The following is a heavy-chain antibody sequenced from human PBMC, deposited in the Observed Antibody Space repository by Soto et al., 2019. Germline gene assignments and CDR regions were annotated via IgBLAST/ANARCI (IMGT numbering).Heavy chain of an antibody. Sequence: SETLSLTCTVSGGPISSYYWSWIRQPPGKGLEWIGYIYYSGSTNYNPSLKSRVTISVDTSKNQFSLKLSSVTAADTAVYYCARDYGGLGVAIDYWGQGTLVTVSS. J-gene: IGHJ4*02. D-gene: IGHD3-16*01. CDR3: ARDYGGLGVAIDY. V-gene: IGHV4-59*01. CDR2: IYYSGST. CDR1: GGPISSYY.